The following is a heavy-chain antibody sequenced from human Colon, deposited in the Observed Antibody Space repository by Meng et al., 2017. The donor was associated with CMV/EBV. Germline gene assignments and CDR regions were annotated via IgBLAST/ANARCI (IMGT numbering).Heavy chain of an antibody. V-gene: IGHV1-2*02. J-gene: IGHJ4*02. CDR1: GYAFTSYY. Sequence: CTTSGYAFTSYYVHWVRHVPGQGLECMGWVNPNSGGTFYAQKFDGRVTMTRDTTINTAYLELSGLRSDDTATYYCATTVFRGVVEFDYWGQGTLVTVSS. D-gene: IGHD3-10*01. CDR3: ATTVFRGVVEFDY. CDR2: VNPNSGGT.